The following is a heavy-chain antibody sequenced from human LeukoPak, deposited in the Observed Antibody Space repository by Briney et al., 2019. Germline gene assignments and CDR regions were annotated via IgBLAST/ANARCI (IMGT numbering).Heavy chain of an antibody. CDR1: GFTFDDYA. Sequence: QPGGSLRLSCAASGFTFDDYAMHWVRHAPGKGLEWVSGISWNSGSIGYADSVKGRFTISRDNAKNSLYLQMNSLRAEDTALYYCAKDIGGAVVNQFDYWGQGTLVTVSS. D-gene: IGHD4-23*01. CDR3: AKDIGGAVVNQFDY. J-gene: IGHJ4*02. V-gene: IGHV3-9*01. CDR2: ISWNSGSI.